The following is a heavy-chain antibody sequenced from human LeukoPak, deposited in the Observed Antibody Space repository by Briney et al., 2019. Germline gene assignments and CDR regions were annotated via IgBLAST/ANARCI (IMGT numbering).Heavy chain of an antibody. V-gene: IGHV5-51*01. CDR3: ARLDIVVVPAATPQSYYYYYYMDV. Sequence: GESLKISCKGSGYSFTSYWIGWVRQMPGKGLEWMGIIYPGDSDTRYSPSFQGQVTISADKSISTAYLQWSSLKASDTAMYYCARLDIVVVPAATPQSYYYYYYMDVWGKETTVTVSS. CDR2: IYPGDSDT. J-gene: IGHJ6*03. CDR1: GYSFTSYW. D-gene: IGHD2-2*02.